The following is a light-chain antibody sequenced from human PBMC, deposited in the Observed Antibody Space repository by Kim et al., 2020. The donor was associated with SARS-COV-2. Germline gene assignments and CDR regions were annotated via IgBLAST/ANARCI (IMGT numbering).Light chain of an antibody. V-gene: IGLV3-19*01. CDR2: GKN. CDR3: NSRDSSGNHLV. CDR1: SLRSYY. J-gene: IGLJ1*01. Sequence: LGQTVRITCQGDSLRSYYASWYQQKPGQAPVLVIYGKNNRPSGIPDRFSGSSSGNTASLTITGAQAEDEADYYCNSRDSSGNHLVFGTGTQLTVL.